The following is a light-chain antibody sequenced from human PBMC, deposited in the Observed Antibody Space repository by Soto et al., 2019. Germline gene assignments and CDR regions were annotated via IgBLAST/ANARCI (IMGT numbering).Light chain of an antibody. CDR2: AAS. J-gene: IGKJ2*01. CDR3: QQSDKIPYT. CDR1: QSIGRS. Sequence: DIQMTQSPPSLSASVGDRVTITCRASQSIGRSLNWYQQKPGKVPKLLIYAASSLQSGVPSKFSGSGSGTDFTLTISSLHAEDFATYYCQQSDKIPYTFGQGTKLEMK. V-gene: IGKV1-39*01.